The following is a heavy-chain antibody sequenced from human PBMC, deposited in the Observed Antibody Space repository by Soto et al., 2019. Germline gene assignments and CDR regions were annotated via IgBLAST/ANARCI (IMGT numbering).Heavy chain of an antibody. V-gene: IGHV4-34*01. D-gene: IGHD2-8*02. Sequence: SETLSLTCTVSGGSINSYYWSWIRQPPGKGLEWIGEINHSGSTNYNPSLKSRVTISVDTSKNQFSLKLTSVTAADTAVYYCARGGGVYYFDYWGQGTLVTVSS. CDR2: INHSGST. CDR3: ARGGGVYYFDY. CDR1: GGSINSYY. J-gene: IGHJ4*02.